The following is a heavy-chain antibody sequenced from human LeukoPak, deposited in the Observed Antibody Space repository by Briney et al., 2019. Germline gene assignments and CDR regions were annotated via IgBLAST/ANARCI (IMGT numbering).Heavy chain of an antibody. D-gene: IGHD3-3*01. CDR3: AGQYDFWSGSGQKNWFDP. CDR1: GGSISSTSYY. J-gene: IGHJ5*02. CDR2: IYYNGNT. Sequence: SETLSLTCTVSGGSISSTSYYWGWIRQPPGKGLEWIGSIYYNGNTYYNPSLKSRVTISVDTSKNQFSLKLSSVTAADTAVYYCAGQYDFWSGSGQKNWFDPWGQGTLVTVSS. V-gene: IGHV4-39*01.